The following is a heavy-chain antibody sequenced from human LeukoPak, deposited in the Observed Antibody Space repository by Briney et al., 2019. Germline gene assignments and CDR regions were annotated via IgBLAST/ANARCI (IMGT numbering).Heavy chain of an antibody. Sequence: SQTLSLPCTVSGRSISSGSDYWSWIRQPAGKGLERIGRIYTSGSTNYNPSLKSRVTISVDTSKNHFTLKLSSVTAADTTEYSCAHICANQIVSCYFYYMDEWGKRTTVTVSS. CDR1: GRSISSGSDY. J-gene: IGHJ6*03. CDR2: IYTSGST. V-gene: IGHV4-61*02. D-gene: IGHD2-21*01. CDR3: AHICANQIVSCYFYYMDE.